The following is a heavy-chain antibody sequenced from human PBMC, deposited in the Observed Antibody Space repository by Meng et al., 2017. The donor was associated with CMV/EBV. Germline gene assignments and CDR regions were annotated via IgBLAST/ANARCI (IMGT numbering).Heavy chain of an antibody. CDR1: GGSFSGYH. CDR3: ARGVGGWFDP. Sequence: LLKPSETLSLSCAVYGGSFSGYHWSWLRQPPGKGLEWIGEINHSGSTNYTPSLKSRVTISVDTSKNQFSLKLSSVTAADTAVYYCARGVGGWFDPWGQGTLVTVSS. J-gene: IGHJ5*02. V-gene: IGHV4-34*01. D-gene: IGHD1-26*01. CDR2: INHSGST.